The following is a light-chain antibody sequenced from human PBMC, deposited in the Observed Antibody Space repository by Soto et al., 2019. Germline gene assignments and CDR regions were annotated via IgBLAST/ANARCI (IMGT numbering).Light chain of an antibody. V-gene: IGKV3-20*01. J-gene: IGKJ1*01. Sequence: EIVLTQSPGTLSLSPGDRATLSCRASQSVSSTSLAWYQQKPGQAPRLLIYGASSRATGIPDRFSGSGSGPDFTLTISRLEPDDFAVYYCQQYTSSWTFGQGTKVEVK. CDR3: QQYTSSWT. CDR1: QSVSSTS. CDR2: GAS.